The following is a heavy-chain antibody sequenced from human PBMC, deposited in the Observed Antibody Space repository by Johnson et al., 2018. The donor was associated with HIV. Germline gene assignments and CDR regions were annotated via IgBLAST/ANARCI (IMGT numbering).Heavy chain of an antibody. CDR2: INWNGGRT. D-gene: IGHD4-17*01. V-gene: IGHV3-20*04. CDR3: ARTAMPPVTSSPDAFDI. Sequence: VQLVESGGSVVRPGGSLRLCCAASGFTFDDYGMSWVRQVPGKGLEWVSGINWNGGRTGYADSVKGRFTISRDNAKNSLYLQMNSLRAEDTAVYYCARTAMPPVTSSPDAFDIWGQGTMVTVSS. CDR1: GFTFDDYG. J-gene: IGHJ3*02.